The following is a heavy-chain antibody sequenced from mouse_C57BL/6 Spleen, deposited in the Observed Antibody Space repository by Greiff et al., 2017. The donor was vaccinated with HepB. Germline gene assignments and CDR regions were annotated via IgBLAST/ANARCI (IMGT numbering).Heavy chain of an antibody. D-gene: IGHD2-3*01. V-gene: IGHV5-17*01. Sequence: EVQLKESGGGLVKPGGSLKLSCAASGFTFSDYGMHWVRQAPEKGLEWVAYISSGSSTIYYADTVKGRFTISRDNAKNTLFLQMTSLRSEDTAMYYCARGDDGYLAWFAYWGQGTLVTVSA. CDR3: ARGDDGYLAWFAY. J-gene: IGHJ3*01. CDR1: GFTFSDYG. CDR2: ISSGSSTI.